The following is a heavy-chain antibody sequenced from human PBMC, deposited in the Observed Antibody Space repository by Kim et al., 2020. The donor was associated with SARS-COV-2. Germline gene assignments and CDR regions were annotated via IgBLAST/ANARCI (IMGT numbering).Heavy chain of an antibody. CDR1: GDSISSSSYY. CDR3: AYSSSWYRYFDL. V-gene: IGHV4-39*01. CDR2: IYYSGST. Sequence: SETLSLTCTVSGDSISSSSYYWGWIRQPPGKGLEWIGSIYYSGSTYYNPSLRSRVTISVDTSKNQFSLKLSSVTAADTAVYYCAYSSSWYRYFDLWGRGTLVTVSS. J-gene: IGHJ2*01. D-gene: IGHD6-13*01.